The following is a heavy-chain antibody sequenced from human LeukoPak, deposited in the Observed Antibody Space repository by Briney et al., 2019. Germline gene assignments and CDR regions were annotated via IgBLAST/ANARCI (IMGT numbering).Heavy chain of an antibody. J-gene: IGHJ5*02. CDR2: IYYSGRT. CDR3: ARGRRSGYDSTPWFDP. V-gene: IGHV4-59*01. Sequence: SETLSLTCTVSGGSISSYYWSWIRQPPGKGLEWIGDIYYSGRTKYSPSLKSRVTISVDTSKNQFSLKLNSVTAADTAVYHCARGRRSGYDSTPWFDPWGQGTLVTVSS. D-gene: IGHD5-12*01. CDR1: GGSISSYY.